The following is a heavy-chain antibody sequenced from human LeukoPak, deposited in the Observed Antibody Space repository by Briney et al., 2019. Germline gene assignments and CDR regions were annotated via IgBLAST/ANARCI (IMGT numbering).Heavy chain of an antibody. J-gene: IGHJ4*02. V-gene: IGHV1-69*04. CDR2: IIPILGIA. CDR3: ARRVASYLDY. D-gene: IGHD5-12*01. Sequence: RASVKVSCKASGGTFSSYAISWVRQAPGQGLEWMGRIIPILGIANYAQKFQGRVTITADKSTSTAYMELSSLRAEDTAVYYCARRVASYLDYWGQGTLVTVSS. CDR1: GGTFSSYA.